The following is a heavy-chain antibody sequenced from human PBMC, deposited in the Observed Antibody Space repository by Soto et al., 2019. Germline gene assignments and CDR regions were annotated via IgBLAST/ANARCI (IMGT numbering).Heavy chain of an antibody. CDR2: IIPVVGTT. CDR1: GDTFTTNS. V-gene: IGHV1-69*06. D-gene: IGHD2-8*01. CDR3: ARGLLYATTDFDY. Sequence: QVQLVQSGAEVKKPGSSVKVSCKASGDTFTTNSLNWVRQAPGQGLEWMGGIIPVVGTTKYAQKYQDRVTITGDKSTNTAYMELSSLRSDDTAVYYCARGLLYATTDFDYWGPGTPVTVSS. J-gene: IGHJ4*02.